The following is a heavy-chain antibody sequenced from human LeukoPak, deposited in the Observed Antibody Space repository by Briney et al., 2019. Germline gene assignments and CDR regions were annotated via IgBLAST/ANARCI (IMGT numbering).Heavy chain of an antibody. J-gene: IGHJ4*02. CDR1: GFTVSSNY. D-gene: IGHD6-13*01. CDR2: IWYDGSNK. Sequence: PGGSLRLSCAASGFTVSSNYMSWVRQAPGKGLEWVAVIWYDGSNKYYADSVKGRFTISRDNSKNTLYLQMNSLRAEDTAVYYCARDVIAAAGSPFPRIAVAGPLIWGQGTLVTVSS. CDR3: ARDVIAAAGSPFPRIAVAGPLI. V-gene: IGHV3-33*08.